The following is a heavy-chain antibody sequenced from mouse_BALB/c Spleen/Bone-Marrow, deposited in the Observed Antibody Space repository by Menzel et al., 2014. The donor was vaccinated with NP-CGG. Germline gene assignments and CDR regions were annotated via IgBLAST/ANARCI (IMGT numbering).Heavy chain of an antibody. CDR1: GYTFTSYY. CDR2: INPSNGGT. D-gene: IGHD3-3*01. V-gene: IGHV1S81*02. J-gene: IGHJ3*01. CDR3: TREGTFFAY. Sequence: VQLQESGAELVKPGASVKLSCKSSGYTFTSYYMYWVKQRPGQGLEWIGGINPSNGGTSFNEKFKSKATLTVDKSSSTAYMQLSSLTSEDSAVYYCTREGTFFAYWAKGLWSLSLQ.